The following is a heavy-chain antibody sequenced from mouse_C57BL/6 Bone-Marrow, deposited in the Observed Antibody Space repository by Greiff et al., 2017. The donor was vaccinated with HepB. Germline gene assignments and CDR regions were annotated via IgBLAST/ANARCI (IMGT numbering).Heavy chain of an antibody. CDR2: ISDAGSYT. J-gene: IGHJ2*01. CDR1: GFTFSSYA. Sequence: EVQRVESGGGLVKPGGSLKLSCAASGFTFSSYAMSWVRQTPEQRLEWVATISDAGSYTYYTDNVKGKVTISEDKAKNNPYLQMSNLKSEDTAMYYCARSYYGNYDFDYWGQGTTLTVSA. CDR3: ARSYYGNYDFDY. V-gene: IGHV5-4*01. D-gene: IGHD2-1*01.